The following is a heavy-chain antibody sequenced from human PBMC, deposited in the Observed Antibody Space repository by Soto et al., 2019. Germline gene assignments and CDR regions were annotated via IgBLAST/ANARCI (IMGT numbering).Heavy chain of an antibody. Sequence: ASVKVSCKVSGYTLTELSMHWVRQAPGKGLEWMGGFDPEDGETIYAQKFQGRVTMTEDTSTDTAYMELSSLRSEETAVYYCATGGALGTTRPEGYYYGMDVWGQGTTVTVSS. V-gene: IGHV1-24*01. CDR2: FDPEDGET. D-gene: IGHD1-7*01. CDR1: GYTLTELS. J-gene: IGHJ6*02. CDR3: ATGGALGTTRPEGYYYGMDV.